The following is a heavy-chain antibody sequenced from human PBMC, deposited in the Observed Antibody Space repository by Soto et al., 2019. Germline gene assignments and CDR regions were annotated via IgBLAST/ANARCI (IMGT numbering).Heavy chain of an antibody. CDR2: IYPGDSDT. J-gene: IGHJ4*02. CDR1: GSSFTSYW. V-gene: IGHV5-51*01. CDR3: ARHWIYSSGWYYFDY. D-gene: IGHD6-19*01. Sequence: PGESLKISCKGSGSSFTSYWIGWVRQMPGKGLEWMGIIYPGDSDTRYSPSFQGQVTISADKSISTAYLQWSSLKASDTAMYYCARHWIYSSGWYYFDYWGQGTLVTSPQ.